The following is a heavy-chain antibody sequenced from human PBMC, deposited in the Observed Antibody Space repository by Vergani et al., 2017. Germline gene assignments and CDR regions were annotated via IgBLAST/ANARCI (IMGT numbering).Heavy chain of an antibody. CDR2: IYYSGST. Sequence: QLQLQESGPGLVKPSETLSLTCTVSGGSISSSSYYWGWIRQPPGKGLEWIGSIYYSGSTNYNPSLKSRVTISVDTSKNQFPLKLSSVTAADTAVYYCAGGYAEQSPDYYYGMDVWGQGTTVTVSS. D-gene: IGHD3-16*01. CDR1: GGSISSSSYY. J-gene: IGHJ6*02. CDR3: AGGYAEQSPDYYYGMDV. V-gene: IGHV4-39*07.